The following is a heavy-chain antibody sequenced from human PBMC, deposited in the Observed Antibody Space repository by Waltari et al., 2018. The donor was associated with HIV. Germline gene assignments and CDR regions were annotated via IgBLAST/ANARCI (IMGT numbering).Heavy chain of an antibody. D-gene: IGHD2-2*01. Sequence: EVLLVESGGGLVQPGGSLRLPCTASGFMFTSYWLSWVRQAPGKGLEWVANIKQDGSEKYYVDSVKGRFTISRDNAKNSLYLQMNSLRAEDTAMYYCATSRTFDYWCQGTLVTVSS. CDR3: ATSRTFDY. CDR2: IKQDGSEK. V-gene: IGHV3-7*01. CDR1: GFMFTSYW. J-gene: IGHJ4*02.